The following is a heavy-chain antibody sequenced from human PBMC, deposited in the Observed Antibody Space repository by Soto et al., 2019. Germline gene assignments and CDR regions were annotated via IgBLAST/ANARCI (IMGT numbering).Heavy chain of an antibody. D-gene: IGHD1-1*01. Sequence: PSETLSLTCIVSAGSISSTTYYWGWIRQPPGKGLEWIGSIYYSGSPSYNPSLKSRVTISVDTSKNQFSLKLSSVTAADTAVYYCASGRDGDNELDYWGQGTLVTVSS. J-gene: IGHJ4*02. CDR2: IYYSGSP. V-gene: IGHV4-39*01. CDR1: AGSISSTTYY. CDR3: ASGRDGDNELDY.